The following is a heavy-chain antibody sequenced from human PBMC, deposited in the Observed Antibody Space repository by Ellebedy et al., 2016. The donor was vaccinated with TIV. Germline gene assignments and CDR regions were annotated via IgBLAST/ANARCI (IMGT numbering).Heavy chain of an antibody. J-gene: IGHJ4*02. CDR3: ARAGGYSNYDLDY. CDR1: GYTFTGYY. CDR2: INPNSGGT. Sequence: ASVKVSXKPSGYTFTGYYMHWARQAPGQGLEWMGWINPNSGGTNYAQKFQGRVTMTRDTSISTAYMELSRLRSDDTAVYYCARAGGYSNYDLDYWGQGTLVTVSS. V-gene: IGHV1-2*02. D-gene: IGHD4-11*01.